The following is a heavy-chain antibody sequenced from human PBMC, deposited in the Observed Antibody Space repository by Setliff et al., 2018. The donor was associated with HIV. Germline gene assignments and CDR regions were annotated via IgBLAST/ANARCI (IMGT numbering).Heavy chain of an antibody. Sequence: SVKVSCKASGAYAISWMRQAPGQGLEWMGGVIPILNITDYTQKFQGRVAITRDTSASTAYMELSSLGSEDTAVYYCARGYYNSGNYFEYWGQGTLVTVSS. CDR3: ARGYYNSGNYFEY. CDR2: VIPILNIT. J-gene: IGHJ4*02. CDR1: GAYA. V-gene: IGHV1-69*10. D-gene: IGHD1-20*01.